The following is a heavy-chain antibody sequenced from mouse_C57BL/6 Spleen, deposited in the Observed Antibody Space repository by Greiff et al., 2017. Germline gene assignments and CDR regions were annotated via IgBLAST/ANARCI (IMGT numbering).Heavy chain of an antibody. CDR2: FDPSDSET. CDR3: SRVHYYGSSPWFAY. Sequence: QVQLQQPGAELVRPGSSVKLSCKASGYTFTTYWMQWMKQKPIQGLEWIGNFDPSDSETHYNQKFKDKATLTVDKSSSTAYMQLSRLTSEDSAVYDCSRVHYYGSSPWFAYWGQGTLVTVSA. D-gene: IGHD1-1*01. CDR1: GYTFTTYW. V-gene: IGHV1-52*01. J-gene: IGHJ3*01.